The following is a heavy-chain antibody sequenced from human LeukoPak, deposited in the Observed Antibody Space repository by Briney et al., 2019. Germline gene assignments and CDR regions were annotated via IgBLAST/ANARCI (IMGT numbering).Heavy chain of an antibody. CDR1: GFTFSDYA. J-gene: IGHJ5*02. Sequence: QPGGSLRLSCAAFGFTFSDYAMYWVRQAPGKGLEWVSSIEASGGATYYADSVKGRFTVSRDNSKNTFYLQMNSLGAEDTAVYYCAKGSGSGWYGWFAPWGQGTLVTVSS. V-gene: IGHV3-23*01. CDR3: AKGSGSGWYGWFAP. CDR2: IEASGGAT. D-gene: IGHD6-19*01.